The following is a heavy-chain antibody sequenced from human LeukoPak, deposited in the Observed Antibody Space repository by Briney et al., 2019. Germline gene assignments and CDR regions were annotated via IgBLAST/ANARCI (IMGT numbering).Heavy chain of an antibody. CDR2: ITKVSSPI. V-gene: IGHV3-48*01. Sequence: PGGSLRLSCAASGFTFSSYSMNWVRQAPGKGLEWVAYITKVSSPIYYADSVKGRFTISRDNVENSLYLQMDSLRVEDTAVYYCVRDPDALDYWGQGTLVTVSS. CDR3: VRDPDALDY. J-gene: IGHJ4*02. D-gene: IGHD2-2*01. CDR1: GFTFSSYS.